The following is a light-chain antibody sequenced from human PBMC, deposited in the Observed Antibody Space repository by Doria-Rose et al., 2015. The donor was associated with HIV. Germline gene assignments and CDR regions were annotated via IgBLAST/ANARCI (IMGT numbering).Light chain of an antibody. J-gene: IGKJ1*01. CDR1: QSFSSTY. Sequence: IVMTQSPGTLSLSPGERATLSCRASQSFSSTYLAWYQQKPGQAPSLLIYDGSTRATGIPDRFSASGSGTDFTLTINRLEPEDFALYYCHQYGTSWTFGRGTKVEI. V-gene: IGKV3-20*01. CDR3: HQYGTSWT. CDR2: DGS.